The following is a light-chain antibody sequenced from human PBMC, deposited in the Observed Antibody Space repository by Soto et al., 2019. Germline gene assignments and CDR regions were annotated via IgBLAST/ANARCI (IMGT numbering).Light chain of an antibody. CDR1: QSVSSSY. CDR3: QTYESSPIT. CDR2: GTS. Sequence: DTVLTQSPRTLASSPGEIATLFCSPSQSVSSSYLAWYQQKPGQAPRLLIYGTSIRATGITDRFSGSGSETDFTLTVNRLEPEDFAVYYCQTYESSPITFGQGTRLEIK. J-gene: IGKJ5*01. V-gene: IGKV3-20*01.